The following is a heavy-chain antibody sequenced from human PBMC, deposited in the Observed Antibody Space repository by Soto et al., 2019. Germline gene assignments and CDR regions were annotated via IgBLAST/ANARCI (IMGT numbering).Heavy chain of an antibody. CDR1: VFTFSSYA. Sequence: VGSLRLSCASSVFTFSSYAMSCVRHAPGKGLEWVSAISGSGGSTYYADSVKGRFTISRDNSKNTLYLQMNSLRAEDTAVYYCAKDKEDYGDSGFDDWGQGTLVTGSS. D-gene: IGHD4-17*01. CDR3: AKDKEDYGDSGFDD. CDR2: ISGSGGST. J-gene: IGHJ4*02. V-gene: IGHV3-23*01.